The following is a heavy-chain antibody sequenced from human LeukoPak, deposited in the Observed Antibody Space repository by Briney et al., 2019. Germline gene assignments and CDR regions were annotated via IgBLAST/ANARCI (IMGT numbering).Heavy chain of an antibody. D-gene: IGHD2-21*02. Sequence: SETLSLTCTVSGGSISSYYWSWIRQPPGKGLEWIGYIYYSESTNYNPSLKSRVTISVDTSKNQFSLKLSTVTAADTAVYYCARAVVVTAITYFQHWGQGTLVTVSS. V-gene: IGHV4-59*01. CDR1: GGSISSYY. CDR2: IYYSEST. J-gene: IGHJ1*01. CDR3: ARAVVVTAITYFQH.